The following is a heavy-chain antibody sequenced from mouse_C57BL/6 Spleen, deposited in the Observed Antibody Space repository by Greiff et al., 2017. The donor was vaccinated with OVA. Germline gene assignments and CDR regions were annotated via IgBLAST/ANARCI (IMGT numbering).Heavy chain of an antibody. CDR3: VSFYYGSSPWFAY. V-gene: IGHV10-1*01. CDR2: IRSKSNNYAT. D-gene: IGHD1-1*01. Sequence: EVMLVESGGGLVQPKGSLKLSCAASGFSFNTYAMNWVRQAPGKGLEWVARIRSKSNNYATYYADSVKDRFTISRDDSESMLYLQMNNLKTEDTAMYYCVSFYYGSSPWFAYWGQGTLVTVSA. J-gene: IGHJ3*01. CDR1: GFSFNTYA.